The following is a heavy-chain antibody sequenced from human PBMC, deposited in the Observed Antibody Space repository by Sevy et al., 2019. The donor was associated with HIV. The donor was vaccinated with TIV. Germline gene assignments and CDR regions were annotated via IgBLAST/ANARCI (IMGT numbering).Heavy chain of an antibody. CDR3: ARESGSNWYFDL. CDR1: GFTFSSYA. V-gene: IGHV3-30*04. CDR2: ISYDGSNK. J-gene: IGHJ2*01. Sequence: GGSLRLSCAASGFTFSSYAMHWVRQAPGKGLEWVAVISYDGSNKYYADSVKGRFTISRDNSKNTLYLQMNSLRAEDTAVYSCARESGSNWYFDLWGRGTLVTVSS. D-gene: IGHD1-26*01.